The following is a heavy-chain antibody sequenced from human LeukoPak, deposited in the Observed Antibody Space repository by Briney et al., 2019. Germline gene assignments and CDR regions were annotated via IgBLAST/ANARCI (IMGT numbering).Heavy chain of an antibody. CDR3: AKAFLSIVVVTAYDY. D-gene: IGHD2-21*02. Sequence: GGSLRLSCAASGFTFSSYAMSWVRQAPGKGLEWVSAISGSGGSTYYADSVKGRFAISRDNSKNTLYLQMNSLRAEDTAVYYCAKAFLSIVVVTAYDYWGQGTLVTVSS. V-gene: IGHV3-23*01. CDR1: GFTFSSYA. CDR2: ISGSGGST. J-gene: IGHJ4*02.